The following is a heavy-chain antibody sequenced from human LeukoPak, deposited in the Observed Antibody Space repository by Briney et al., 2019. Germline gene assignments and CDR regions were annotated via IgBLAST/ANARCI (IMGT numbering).Heavy chain of an antibody. D-gene: IGHD1-26*01. Sequence: ASVKVSCKASGYTFSDYDINWVRQATGQGLEWTGWINPNSGNAGYAQKFQGRVTMTRNTSINTAYMELSSLRSEDTAVYYCARALAWGGSSYSYYYMDVWDKGTTVTVSS. CDR3: ARALAWGGSSYSYYYMDV. CDR2: INPNSGNA. V-gene: IGHV1-8*01. CDR1: GYTFSDYD. J-gene: IGHJ6*03.